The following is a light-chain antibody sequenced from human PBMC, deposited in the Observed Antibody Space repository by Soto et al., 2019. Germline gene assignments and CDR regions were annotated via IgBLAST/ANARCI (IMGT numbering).Light chain of an antibody. Sequence: DIQMTQSPSTLSSSVGDIVTITCLASQSVSSWLAWYQHKPGKAPKLLIYDASSLESGVPSRFSGSGSGTEFTLTITSLQPDDFATYYCQQYNSYPWTFGQGTKVDIK. V-gene: IGKV1-5*01. CDR2: DAS. CDR1: QSVSSW. CDR3: QQYNSYPWT. J-gene: IGKJ1*01.